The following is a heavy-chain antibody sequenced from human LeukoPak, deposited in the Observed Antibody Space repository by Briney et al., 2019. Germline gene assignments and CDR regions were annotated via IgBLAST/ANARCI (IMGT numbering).Heavy chain of an antibody. D-gene: IGHD3-10*01. CDR3: ARRDGSGSLT. V-gene: IGHV4-30-4*08. CDR1: GSSISSYY. J-gene: IGHJ4*02. Sequence: SETLSLTCTVSGSSISSYYWSWIRQPPGKGLEWIGYIYYSGSTYYNPSLKSRVTISVDTSKNQFSLKLSSVTAADTAVYYCARRDGSGSLTWGQGTLVTVSS. CDR2: IYYSGST.